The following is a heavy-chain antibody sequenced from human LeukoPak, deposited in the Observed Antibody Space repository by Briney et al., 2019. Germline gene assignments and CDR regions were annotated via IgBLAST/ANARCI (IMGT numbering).Heavy chain of an antibody. V-gene: IGHV4-59*01. CDR3: ARVVRGVVTSNWFDP. J-gene: IGHJ5*02. Sequence: SETLSLTCTVSGGSISSYYWSWIRQPAGKGLEWIGFVASSGTSNYNPSLKSRVSISIDTSKNQFSLALTSVTPADTAVYYCARVVRGVVTSNWFDPWGQGTLVSVSS. CDR1: GGSISSYY. D-gene: IGHD2-21*02. CDR2: VASSGTS.